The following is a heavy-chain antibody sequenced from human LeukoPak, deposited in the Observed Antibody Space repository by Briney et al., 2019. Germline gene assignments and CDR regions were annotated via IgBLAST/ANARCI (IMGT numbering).Heavy chain of an antibody. V-gene: IGHV3-30*18. CDR2: ISTDPSNK. D-gene: IGHD3-10*01. CDR3: VKDSSTTWFGRDSK. CDR1: GFTFSYFG. J-gene: IGHJ4*02. Sequence: PPGGSLRLSCAASGFTFSYFGLHWVRQAPGKGLEWVALISTDPSNKNYTDSVKGRFTISRDNSRNTLYLQMRSLRLEDTAVDYCVKDSSTTWFGRDSKWGRGTLVTVSS.